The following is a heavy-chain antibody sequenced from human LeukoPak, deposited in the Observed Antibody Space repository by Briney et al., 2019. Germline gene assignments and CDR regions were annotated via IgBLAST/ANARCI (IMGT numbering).Heavy chain of an antibody. J-gene: IGHJ4*02. D-gene: IGHD3-16*01. CDR1: GYTFTSYG. CDR3: AGEFYGDY. CDR2: INACNGNT. V-gene: IGHV1-18*01. Sequence: ASVKVSCKASGYTFTSYGISWLRQAPGQRLEWMGWINACNGNTKYSQKLQGRVTITRDTSTSTAYMELSSLRSDDTAVYYCAGEFYGDYWGQGTLVTVS.